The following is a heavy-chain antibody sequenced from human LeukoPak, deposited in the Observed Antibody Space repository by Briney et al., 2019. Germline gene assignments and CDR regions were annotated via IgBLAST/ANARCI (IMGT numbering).Heavy chain of an antibody. Sequence: QSGGSLRLSCAASGFTFSSYAMSWVRQAPGKGLEWVSAISGSGGSTYYADSVKGRFTISRDNSKNTLYLQMNSLRAEDTAVYYCAKFPGVRGDYFVYWGQGTLVSVSS. CDR1: GFTFSSYA. CDR3: AKFPGVRGDYFVY. CDR2: ISGSGGST. V-gene: IGHV3-23*01. J-gene: IGHJ4*02. D-gene: IGHD3-10*01.